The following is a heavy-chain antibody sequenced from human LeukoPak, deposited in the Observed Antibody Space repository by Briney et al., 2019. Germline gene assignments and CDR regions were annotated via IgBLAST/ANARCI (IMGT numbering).Heavy chain of an antibody. D-gene: IGHD5-18*01. V-gene: IGHV3-30*02. CDR2: IRYDGSNK. Sequence: GGSLRLSCAASGFTFSSYGMHWVRQAPGKGLEWVAFIRYDGSNKYYADSVKGRFTISRDNAKNSLYLQMNSLRAEDTAVYYXXXXXXSYGWRSGNWFDPWGQGILVTVSS. CDR1: GFTFSSYG. CDR3: XXXXXSYGWRSGNWFDP. J-gene: IGHJ5*02.